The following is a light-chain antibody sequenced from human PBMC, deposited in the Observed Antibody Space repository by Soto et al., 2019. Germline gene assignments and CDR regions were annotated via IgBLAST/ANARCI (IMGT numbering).Light chain of an antibody. CDR1: NIGRKS. CDR2: DDS. V-gene: IGLV3-21*02. Sequence: SYELTQPPSVSVAPGQTARISCGGNNIGRKSVHWYQQKPGRAPVVVVYDDSDRPSGIPERFSGAISGDTATLTISRVEAGDEADYYCHVWDSSSGHYIFGTGTKVTVL. CDR3: HVWDSSSGHYI. J-gene: IGLJ1*01.